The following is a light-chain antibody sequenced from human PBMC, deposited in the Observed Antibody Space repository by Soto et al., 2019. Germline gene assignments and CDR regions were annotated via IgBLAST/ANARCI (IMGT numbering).Light chain of an antibody. CDR2: GAS. J-gene: IGKJ3*01. V-gene: IGKV3-20*01. CDR1: QSVSSSY. Sequence: EIVLTQSPGTLSLSPGERATLSCRASQSVSSSYLAWYQQKPGQAPRLLIYGASSRDTGIPGRFSGSGSGTDFTLTISRLEPEDFAVYYCQQYGRSPFTFGPCTKVDIK. CDR3: QQYGRSPFT.